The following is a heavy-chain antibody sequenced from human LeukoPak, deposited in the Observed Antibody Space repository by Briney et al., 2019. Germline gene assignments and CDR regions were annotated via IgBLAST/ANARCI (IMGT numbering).Heavy chain of an antibody. CDR3: ARQESSGYDNAFDI. V-gene: IGHV4-4*07. J-gene: IGHJ3*02. Sequence: TSETLSLTCTVSGGSISSYYWSWIRQPAGKGLEWIGGIYTSGSTNYNPSLKSRVTMSVDTSKNQFSLKRSSVTAADTAVYYCARQESSGYDNAFDIWGQGTMVTVSS. CDR1: GGSISSYY. D-gene: IGHD3-22*01. CDR2: IYTSGST.